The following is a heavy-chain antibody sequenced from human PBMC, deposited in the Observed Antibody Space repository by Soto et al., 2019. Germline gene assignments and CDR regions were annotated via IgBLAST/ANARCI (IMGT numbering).Heavy chain of an antibody. CDR1: GFSFSDFG. V-gene: IGHV3-30*18. CDR3: AKETRSRAVTATRVNGMDV. Sequence: QVQLVESGGGVVQPGRPLRLSCAPPGFSFSDFGMHWVRQAPGKGLEWVAAISHDGSNQYYGDSVKGRFSISRDHSNNRLYLQMNNLKVEDSAIYFCAKETRSRAVTATRVNGMDVWGQGTTVTVSS. D-gene: IGHD2-21*02. CDR2: ISHDGSNQ. J-gene: IGHJ6*02.